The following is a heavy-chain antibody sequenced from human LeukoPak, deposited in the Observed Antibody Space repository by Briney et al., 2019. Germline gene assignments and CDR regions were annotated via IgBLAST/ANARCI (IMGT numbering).Heavy chain of an antibody. CDR1: GGSISSGGYY. J-gene: IGHJ5*02. CDR2: IYYSGST. D-gene: IGHD3-22*01. V-gene: IGHV4-31*11. Sequence: SETLSLTCAVSGGSISSGGYYWSWIRQHPGKGLEWIGYIYYSGSTYYNPSLKSRVTISVDTSKNQFSLKLSSVTAADTAVYYCARAPRSSESWFDPWGQGTLVTVSS. CDR3: ARAPRSSESWFDP.